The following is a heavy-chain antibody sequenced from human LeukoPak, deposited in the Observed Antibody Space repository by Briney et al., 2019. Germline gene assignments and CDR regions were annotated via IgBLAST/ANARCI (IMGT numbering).Heavy chain of an antibody. V-gene: IGHV4-4*09. J-gene: IGHJ4*02. D-gene: IGHD2-15*01. CDR2: IYVTGST. CDR3: ARVAWVVIAAIDY. CDR1: GGSIGTYY. Sequence: SETLSLTCTVSGGSIGTYYWSWIRQSPGKGLEWIGYIYVTGSTRYNPYLQSRVTISVDTSRNQFSLKLSSVTAADTAVYYCARVAWVVIAAIDYWGQGTLVTVSS.